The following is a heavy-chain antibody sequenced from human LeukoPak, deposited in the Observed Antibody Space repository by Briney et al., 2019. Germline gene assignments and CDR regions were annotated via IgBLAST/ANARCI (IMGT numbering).Heavy chain of an antibody. D-gene: IGHD3-10*01. CDR1: GGSISSSSYY. Sequence: SETLSLTCTVSGGSISSSSYYWGWIRQPPGRGLEWIGSIYYSGSTYYNPSLKSQVTISVDTSKNQFSLKLSSVTAADTAVYYCARQSQGITMVRGVIYYWGQGTPVTVSS. J-gene: IGHJ4*02. V-gene: IGHV4-39*01. CDR3: ARQSQGITMVRGVIYY. CDR2: IYYSGST.